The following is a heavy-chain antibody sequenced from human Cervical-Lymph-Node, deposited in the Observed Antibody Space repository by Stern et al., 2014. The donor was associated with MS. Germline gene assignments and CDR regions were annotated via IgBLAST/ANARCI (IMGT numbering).Heavy chain of an antibody. J-gene: IGHJ4*02. V-gene: IGHV1-69*09. D-gene: IGHD2-2*01. CDR3: AGPAPLD. Sequence: QLQLGQSGAELKKPGSSVKVSCQASGGSLSTYTITWVRQAPGQGLEWMGRIIPALNVANYAQKFQGRLTITADKSTSTAYMEMSSLRSDDTAVYYCAGPAPLDWGQGTLVTVSS. CDR2: IIPALNVA. CDR1: GGSLSTYT.